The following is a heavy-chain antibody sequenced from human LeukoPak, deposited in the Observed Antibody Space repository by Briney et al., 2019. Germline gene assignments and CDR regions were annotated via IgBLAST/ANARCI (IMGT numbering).Heavy chain of an antibody. CDR3: AKDFGSGYYYYYGMDV. Sequence: GGSLRLSCAASGFTFSSYAMHWVRQAPGKGLEWVAVISYDGSNKYYADSVKGRFTISRDNSKNTLYLQMNSLRAEDTAVYYCAKDFGSGYYYYYGMDVWGQGTTVTVSS. V-gene: IGHV3-30*18. D-gene: IGHD3-16*01. CDR1: GFTFSSYA. CDR2: ISYDGSNK. J-gene: IGHJ6*02.